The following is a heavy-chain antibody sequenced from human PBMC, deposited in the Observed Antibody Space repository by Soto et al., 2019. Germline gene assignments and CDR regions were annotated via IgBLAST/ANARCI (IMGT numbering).Heavy chain of an antibody. D-gene: IGHD5-12*01. J-gene: IGHJ6*02. CDR3: ARDVGYGGYDYYYGMDV. CDR1: GGSISSGGHY. V-gene: IGHV4-31*03. CDR2: IYYSGST. Sequence: SETLCLTCIVSGGSISSGGHYWSWIRQHPGKGLEWIGYIYYSGSTYYNPSPKSRVTISVDTSKNQFSLKLSSVTAADTAVYYCARDVGYGGYDYYYGMDVWGQGTTVTVSS.